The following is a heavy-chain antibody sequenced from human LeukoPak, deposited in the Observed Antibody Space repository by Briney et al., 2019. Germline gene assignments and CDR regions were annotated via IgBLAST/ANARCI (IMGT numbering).Heavy chain of an antibody. CDR2: INHSGST. CDR1: GGSSRGNT. V-gene: IGHV4-34*01. J-gene: IGHJ4*02. Sequence: PSETLSLTCAVYGGSSRGNTWSWIPNPPGKGLEWIGEINHSGSTNYNPSLKSRVTISVDTSKNQFSLKLSSVTAADTAVYYCARKDSYYFDYWGQGTLVTVSS. D-gene: IGHD2-15*01. CDR3: ARKDSYYFDY.